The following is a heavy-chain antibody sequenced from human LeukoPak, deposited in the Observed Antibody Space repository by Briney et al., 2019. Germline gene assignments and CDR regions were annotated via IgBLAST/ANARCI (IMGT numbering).Heavy chain of an antibody. D-gene: IGHD2-2*01. J-gene: IGHJ4*02. CDR3: ARVGRADCSSTSCYGYDY. CDR1: GFTFDDYG. V-gene: IGHV3-20*04. Sequence: GGSLRLSCAASGFTFDDYGMNWVRQAPGKGLEWVSGINWNGVSTGYADSVKGRFTISRDNAKNSLYLQMNSLRAEDTAVYYCARVGRADCSSTSCYGYDYWGQGTLVTVSS. CDR2: INWNGVST.